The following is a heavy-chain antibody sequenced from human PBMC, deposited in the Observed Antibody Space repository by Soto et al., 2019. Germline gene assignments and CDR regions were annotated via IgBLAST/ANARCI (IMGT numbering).Heavy chain of an antibody. J-gene: IGHJ6*02. CDR1: GFTFSSCT. CDR3: TGCSGGACHQNYGMDV. D-gene: IGHD2-15*01. V-gene: IGHV3-21*01. CDR2: ISPSTSHI. Sequence: EVHLVESGGGLVKPGGSLRLSCAVSGFTFSSCTMNWVRQAPGKGLEWVSSISPSTSHIYYADSVKGRFTISRDNAKNSLFLQKNSLRAEDTAVYYCTGCSGGACHQNYGMDVWGQGTTVTVS.